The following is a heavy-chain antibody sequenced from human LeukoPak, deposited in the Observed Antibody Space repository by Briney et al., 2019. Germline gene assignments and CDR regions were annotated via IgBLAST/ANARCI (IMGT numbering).Heavy chain of an antibody. CDR2: IYYSGST. V-gene: IGHV4-31*02. J-gene: IGHJ3*02. CDR3: ATTWNYYDSSGYGGSAFDI. D-gene: IGHD3-22*01. Sequence: WIRQPPXTGLEXIGYIYYSGSTYYNPSLKSRVTISVDTSKNQFSLKLSSVTAADTAVYYCATTWNYYDSSGYGGSAFDIWGQGTMVTVSS.